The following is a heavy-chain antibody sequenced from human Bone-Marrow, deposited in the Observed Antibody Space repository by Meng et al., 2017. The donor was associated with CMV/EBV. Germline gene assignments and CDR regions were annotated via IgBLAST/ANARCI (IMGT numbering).Heavy chain of an antibody. CDR2: IYYSGST. D-gene: IGHD2-2*01. J-gene: IGHJ4*02. CDR1: GGSISSYY. Sequence: SETLSLTCTVSGGSISSYYWSWIRQPPGKGLEWIGYIYYSGSTNYNPSLKSRVTISVDTSKNQFSLKLSSVTAADTAVYYCARVGVWGYCSSTSCYPDDYWVQGTLVTSPQ. CDR3: ARVGVWGYCSSTSCYPDDY. V-gene: IGHV4-59*01.